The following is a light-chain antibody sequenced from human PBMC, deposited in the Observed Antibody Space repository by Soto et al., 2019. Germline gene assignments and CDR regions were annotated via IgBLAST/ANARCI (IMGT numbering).Light chain of an antibody. Sequence: EIVVTQSPATLSVSPGERATLSCRASQSISGYLAWYQQKPGQAPRLLIYGASTRATGVPARFSGGGSGTEFPLTLSSLQSEDFAVYFCQQYYNWPRTFGQGTKLEIK. V-gene: IGKV3-15*01. CDR3: QQYYNWPRT. CDR2: GAS. CDR1: QSISGY. J-gene: IGKJ2*01.